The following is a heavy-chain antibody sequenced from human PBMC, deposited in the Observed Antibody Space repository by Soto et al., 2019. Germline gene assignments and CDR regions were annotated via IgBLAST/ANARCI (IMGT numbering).Heavy chain of an antibody. CDR1: GYTFTSYG. CDR3: ARGSRRRSDTVYYYYGMDV. J-gene: IGHJ6*02. D-gene: IGHD5-18*01. Sequence: ASLNVSCKPSGYTFTSYGIKWVRQAPAQGREWMGWISAYNGNTNYAQKLQGRVTMTTDTSTSTAYMELRSLRSDDTAVYYCARGSRRRSDTVYYYYGMDVFCQGTTVTVTS. CDR2: ISAYNGNT. V-gene: IGHV1-18*01.